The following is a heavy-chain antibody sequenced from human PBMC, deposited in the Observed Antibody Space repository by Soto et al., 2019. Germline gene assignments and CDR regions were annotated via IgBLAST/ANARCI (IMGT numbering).Heavy chain of an antibody. CDR2: IYHSGIT. CDR1: GGSISSGGYS. V-gene: IGHV4-30-2*01. Sequence: SETLSLTCAVSGGSISSGGYSWSWIRQPPGKGLEWIGYIYHSGITYYNPSLKSRVTISVDRSKNQFSLKLSSVTAADTAVYYCARDSPGYGDYVLFDYWGQGTRVTVSS. D-gene: IGHD4-17*01. CDR3: ARDSPGYGDYVLFDY. J-gene: IGHJ4*02.